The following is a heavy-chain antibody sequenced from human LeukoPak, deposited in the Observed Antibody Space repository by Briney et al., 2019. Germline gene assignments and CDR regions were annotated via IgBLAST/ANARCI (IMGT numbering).Heavy chain of an antibody. Sequence: TSETLSLTCAVFGGSFNGYYWTWIRQSPGKGLEWIGFISYSGNTNYNPSLKSRVTISLDTSKNQFSLKLISVTAADTAVCYCARGVGSGYTDYWGQGALVTVSS. V-gene: IGHV4-59*01. CDR3: ARGVGSGYTDY. CDR1: GGSFNGYY. CDR2: ISYSGNT. D-gene: IGHD3-22*01. J-gene: IGHJ4*02.